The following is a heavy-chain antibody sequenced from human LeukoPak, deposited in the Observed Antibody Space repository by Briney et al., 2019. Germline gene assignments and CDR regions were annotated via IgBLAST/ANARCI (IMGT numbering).Heavy chain of an antibody. V-gene: IGHV3-30-3*01. Sequence: GGSLRLSCAASGFTFSSYAMHWVRQAPGKGLEWVAVISYDGSNKYYADSVKGRFTISRDNSKNTLYLQMNSLRAEDTAVYYCARTPRSGAALSGSSWYFDYWGQGTLVTVSS. CDR3: ARTPRSGAALSGSSWYFDY. CDR1: GFTFSSYA. D-gene: IGHD6-13*01. CDR2: ISYDGSNK. J-gene: IGHJ4*02.